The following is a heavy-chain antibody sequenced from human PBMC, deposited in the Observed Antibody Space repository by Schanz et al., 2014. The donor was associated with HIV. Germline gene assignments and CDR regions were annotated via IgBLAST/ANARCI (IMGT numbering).Heavy chain of an antibody. J-gene: IGHJ6*02. Sequence: QVQLVEYGGGVVQPGRSLRLSCAASGFTFSSYGMHWVRQAPGKGLEWVAVLWHDGTNKYYVDSVKDRFTISRDNSKNTLYLQMNGLRADDTAVYYCARTSRIVIPDRDPRLSYLYGMDVWGQGTTVTVSS. CDR2: LWHDGTNK. CDR1: GFTFSSYG. D-gene: IGHD1-26*01. CDR3: ARTSRIVIPDRDPRLSYLYGMDV. V-gene: IGHV3-33*01.